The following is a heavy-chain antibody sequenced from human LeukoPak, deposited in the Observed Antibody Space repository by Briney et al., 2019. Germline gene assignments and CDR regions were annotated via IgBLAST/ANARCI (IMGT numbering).Heavy chain of an antibody. CDR2: SRNKDRSFTT. Sequence: PGGSLRLSCGAPGFTFSSYSMNWVRQAPGKGLEWVGRSRNKDRSFTTEYAASVKGRFTISRDHSKKSLYLQMNSLKAEDTAIYYCALTIWELKLGYWGQGTLVTVSS. CDR3: ALTIWELKLGY. J-gene: IGHJ4*02. V-gene: IGHV3-72*01. D-gene: IGHD1-7*01. CDR1: GFTFSSYS.